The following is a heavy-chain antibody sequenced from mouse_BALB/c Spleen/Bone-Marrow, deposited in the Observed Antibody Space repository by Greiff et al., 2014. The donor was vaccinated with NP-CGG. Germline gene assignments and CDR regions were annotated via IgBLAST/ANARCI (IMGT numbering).Heavy chain of an antibody. V-gene: IGHV3-6*02. D-gene: IGHD3-1*01. Sequence: VQLQQPGPGLVKPSQSLSLTCSVTGYSITSGYYWNWIRQFPGNKLEWMGYISYDGSNNYNPSLKNRISITRDTSKNRFFLKLNSVTTEDTATYYCARDRVFAYWGQGTLVTVSA. CDR3: ARDRVFAY. J-gene: IGHJ3*01. CDR2: ISYDGSN. CDR1: GYSITSGYY.